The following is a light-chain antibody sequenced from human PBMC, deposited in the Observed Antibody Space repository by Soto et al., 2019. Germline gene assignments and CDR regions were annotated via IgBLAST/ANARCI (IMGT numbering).Light chain of an antibody. V-gene: IGLV1-40*01. CDR3: QSYDSSLSVV. CDR2: GNT. CDR1: RSNIGAGYD. J-gene: IGLJ2*01. Sequence: QSVLTQPPSVSGAPGQRVTISCTGSRSNIGAGYDVHWYQHLPGAAPKLLIYGNTNRPSGVPDRFSGSKSRTSVSLAITGLQPEDEADYYCQSYDSSLSVVFGGGTKLTVL.